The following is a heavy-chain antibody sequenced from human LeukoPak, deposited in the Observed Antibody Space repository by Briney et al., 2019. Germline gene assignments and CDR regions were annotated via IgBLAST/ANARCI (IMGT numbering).Heavy chain of an antibody. Sequence: SVNLSFKSSGYTFTVYYMHWVRQAPGQGLEWMGWINPNSGGTNYAQKFQGRVTMTRDTSISTAYMELSRLRSDDTAVYYCARDLGGYGDFSAWFDPWGQGTLVTVSS. CDR3: ARDLGGYGDFSAWFDP. V-gene: IGHV1-2*02. CDR1: GYTFTVYY. D-gene: IGHD4-17*01. J-gene: IGHJ5*02. CDR2: INPNSGGT.